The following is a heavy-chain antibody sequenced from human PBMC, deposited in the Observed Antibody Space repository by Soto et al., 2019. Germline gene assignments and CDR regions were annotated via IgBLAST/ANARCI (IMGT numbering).Heavy chain of an antibody. CDR2: IYYSGST. D-gene: IGHD3-3*01. J-gene: IGHJ6*03. CDR1: GGSISSSSYY. V-gene: IGHV4-39*01. Sequence: NPSETLSLTCTVSGGSISSSSYYWGWIRQPPGKGLEWIGSIYYSGSTYYNPSLKSRVTISVDTSKNQFSLKLSSVTAADTAVYYCARRGLEWLPDAYYYYYMDVWGKGTTVTVSS. CDR3: ARRGLEWLPDAYYYYYMDV.